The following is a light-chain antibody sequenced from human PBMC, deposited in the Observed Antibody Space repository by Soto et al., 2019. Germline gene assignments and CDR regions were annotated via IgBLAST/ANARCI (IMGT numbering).Light chain of an antibody. CDR2: EVS. CDR3: ISYTSRSTVV. Sequence: QSALTQPASVSGSPGQSITISCTGTSINYVSWYQQHPGKAPKLMIYEVSNRPSGVSNRFSGSKSDNTASLTISGLQAEDEGDYYCISYTSRSTVVFGTGTKLTVL. J-gene: IGLJ1*01. CDR1: SINY. V-gene: IGLV2-14*01.